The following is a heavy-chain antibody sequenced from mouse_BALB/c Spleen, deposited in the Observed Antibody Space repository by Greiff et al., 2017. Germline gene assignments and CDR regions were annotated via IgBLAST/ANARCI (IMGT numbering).Heavy chain of an antibody. Sequence: QVQLQQPGAELVRPGASVKLSCKASGYTFTSYWINWVKQRPGQGLEWIGNIYPSDSYTNYNQKFKDKATLTVDKSSSTAYMQLSSPTSEDSAVYYCTREDGNYGAMDYWGQGTSFTVSS. CDR3: TREDGNYGAMDY. D-gene: IGHD2-1*01. J-gene: IGHJ4*01. V-gene: IGHV1-69*02. CDR2: IYPSDSYT. CDR1: GYTFTSYW.